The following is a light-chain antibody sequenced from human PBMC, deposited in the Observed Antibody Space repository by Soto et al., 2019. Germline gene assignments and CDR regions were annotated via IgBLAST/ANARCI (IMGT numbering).Light chain of an antibody. CDR1: SRDIGTYNF. Sequence: QSALTQPPSASGSPGQSVTISCTGTSRDIGTYNFVSWYQQHPGKAPKLIIYEVTKRPSGVPDRFSGSKSGITASLTVSGLQAEDEADYYCSSYAGSNNYVVFGGGTKVTVL. CDR3: SSYAGSNNYVV. V-gene: IGLV2-8*01. CDR2: EVT. J-gene: IGLJ2*01.